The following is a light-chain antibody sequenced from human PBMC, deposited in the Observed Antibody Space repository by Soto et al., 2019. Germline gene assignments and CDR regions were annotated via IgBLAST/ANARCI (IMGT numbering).Light chain of an antibody. Sequence: DLQMTQSPSSLSASVGDRVTVTCRASRSINTYVNWYQQKPGKAPKLLIYAAYRLQSGVPSRFSGSGSGTDFTLTISSLQPEDFATYYCQQSYISPLTFGGGTKVDIK. CDR1: RSINTY. J-gene: IGKJ4*01. CDR2: AAY. V-gene: IGKV1-39*01. CDR3: QQSYISPLT.